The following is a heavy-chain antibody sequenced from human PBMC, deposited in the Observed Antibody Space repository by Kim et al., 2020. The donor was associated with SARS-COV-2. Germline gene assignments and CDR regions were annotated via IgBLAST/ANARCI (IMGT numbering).Heavy chain of an antibody. CDR3: ARNLRDGSYYDSSGSDAFD. J-gene: IGHJ3*01. CDR2: ISAYNGNT. D-gene: IGHD3-22*01. V-gene: IGHV1-18*01. CDR1: GYTFTSYG. Sequence: ASVKVSCKASGYTFTSYGISWVRQAPGQGLVWMGWISAYNGNTNYAQKLQGRVTMTTDTYTSTAYMEMRSLRSDDTAVYSCARNLRDGSYYDSSGSDAFD.